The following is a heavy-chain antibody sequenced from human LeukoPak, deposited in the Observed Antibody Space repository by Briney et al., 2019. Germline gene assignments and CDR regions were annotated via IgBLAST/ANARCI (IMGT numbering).Heavy chain of an antibody. CDR2: MNPNSGNT. D-gene: IGHD1-20*01. CDR1: GYTFTSYD. Sequence: GASVKVSCKASGYTFTSYDINWVRQATGQGLEWMGWMNPNSGNTGYAQKFQGRVTITRNTSISTAYMELSSLRSEDTAVYYYARGDNWNDPFDYWGQGTLVTVSS. V-gene: IGHV1-8*03. CDR3: ARGDNWNDPFDY. J-gene: IGHJ4*02.